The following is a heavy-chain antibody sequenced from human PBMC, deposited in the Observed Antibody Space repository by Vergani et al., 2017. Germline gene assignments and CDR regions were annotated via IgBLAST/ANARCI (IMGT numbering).Heavy chain of an antibody. D-gene: IGHD4-11*01. CDR2: ISRSSSTI. CDR3: ASRYSNYDYYYYGMDV. V-gene: IGHV3-48*04. J-gene: IGHJ6*02. CDR1: GFTFSSYS. Sequence: EVQLVESGGGLVQPGGSLRLSCAASGFTFSSYSMNWVRQAPGKGLGWVSYISRSSSTIYYADSVKGRVTISRDNAKNSLYLKMNSLRAEYTAVYYCASRYSNYDYYYYGMDVWGQGTTVTVSS.